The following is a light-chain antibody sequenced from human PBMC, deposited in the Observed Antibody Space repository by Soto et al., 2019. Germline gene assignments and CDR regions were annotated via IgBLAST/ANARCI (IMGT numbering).Light chain of an antibody. CDR3: QQYFEGPPMT. V-gene: IGKV3-15*01. Sequence: VMTQSPATLSVSPGERATLSCWASETVATNLAWYQQKPGQAARLLISGASTRAAGISDRFRGSGSGTEFTLTISSLRSEDAAIYYCQQYFEGPPMTFGQGTKVEI. CDR2: GAS. J-gene: IGKJ1*01. CDR1: ETVATN.